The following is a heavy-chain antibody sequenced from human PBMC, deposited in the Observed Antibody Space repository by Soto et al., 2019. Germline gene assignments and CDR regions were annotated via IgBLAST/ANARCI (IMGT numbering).Heavy chain of an antibody. CDR1: GGSISSGDYY. Sequence: PSETLSLTCTVSGGSISSGDYYWSWIRQPPGKGLEWIGYIYYSGSTYYNPSLKSRVTISVDTSKNQFSLQLNSVTPDETAVYYCAREEEAMVTKIEDYYYDGLDVWGQGTTVTVSS. J-gene: IGHJ6*02. CDR2: IYYSGST. CDR3: AREEEAMVTKIEDYYYDGLDV. V-gene: IGHV4-30-4*01. D-gene: IGHD5-18*01.